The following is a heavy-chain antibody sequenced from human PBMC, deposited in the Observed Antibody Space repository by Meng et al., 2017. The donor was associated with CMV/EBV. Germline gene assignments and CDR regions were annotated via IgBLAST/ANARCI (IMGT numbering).Heavy chain of an antibody. J-gene: IGHJ4*02. Sequence: SETLSLTCVVYGGSFSGYNWSWIRQPPGKGLEWIGEINHSGSTNYNPSLKGRVTILVDTSMKQFSLKLNSVTAADTAVYFCARTMIVSPGSLDYWGQGTLVTVSS. CDR3: ARTMIVSPGSLDY. D-gene: IGHD3-22*01. CDR1: GGSFSGYN. CDR2: INHSGST. V-gene: IGHV4-34*01.